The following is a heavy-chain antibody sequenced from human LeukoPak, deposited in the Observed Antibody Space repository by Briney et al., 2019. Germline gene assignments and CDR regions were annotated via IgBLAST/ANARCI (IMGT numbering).Heavy chain of an antibody. V-gene: IGHV4-4*07. CDR3: ARDLPSYYFGSGNTFDP. CDR2: IYTTGST. Sequence: SESLSLTCTVSGGSIGSYYWSWIRQPARKGLEWIGRIYTTGSTDYNSSLKSRVTMSVDTSKNQFSLKLTSVTAADSAVYYCARDLPSYYFGSGNTFDPWGQGTLVTVSS. J-gene: IGHJ5*02. CDR1: GGSIGSYY. D-gene: IGHD3-10*01.